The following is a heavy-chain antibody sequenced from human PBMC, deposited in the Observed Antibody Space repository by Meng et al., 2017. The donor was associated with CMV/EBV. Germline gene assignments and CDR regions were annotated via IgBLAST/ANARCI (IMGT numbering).Heavy chain of an antibody. CDR1: GGSISSSSYY. Sequence: SETLSLTCTVSGGSISSSSYYWGWIRQPPGKGLEWIGSIYYSGSTYYNPSLKSRVTISVDTSKNQFSLKLGSVTAADTAVYYCASLVGAPLLAWGQGTLVTVSS. J-gene: IGHJ5*02. CDR3: ASLVGAPLLA. D-gene: IGHD1-26*01. V-gene: IGHV4-39*07. CDR2: IYYSGST.